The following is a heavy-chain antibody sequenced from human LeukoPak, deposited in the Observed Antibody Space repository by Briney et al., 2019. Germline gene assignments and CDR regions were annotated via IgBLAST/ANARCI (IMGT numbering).Heavy chain of an antibody. CDR2: IYSDNT. J-gene: IGHJ6*03. Sequence: GGSLRLSCTVSGFTVSSNSMSWVRQAPGKGLEWVSFIYSDNTHYSDSVKGRFTISRDNSKNTLYLQMNSLRAEDTAVYYCARPKNYYYYYMDVWGKGTTVTVSS. CDR1: GFTVSSNS. V-gene: IGHV3-53*01. CDR3: ARPKNYYYYYMDV.